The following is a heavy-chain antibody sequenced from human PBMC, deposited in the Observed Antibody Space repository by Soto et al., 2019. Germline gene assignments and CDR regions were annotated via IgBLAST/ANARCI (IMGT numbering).Heavy chain of an antibody. CDR1: GFTFSSYS. V-gene: IGHV3-48*02. J-gene: IGHJ3*02. CDR2: ISSSSSTI. Sequence: GGSLRLSCAASGFTFSSYSMNWVRQAPGKGLEWVSYISSSSSTIYYADSVKGRFTISRDNAKNSLYLQMNSLRDEDTAVYYCAIVDLNFGYSYGSDAFDIWGQGTMVTVSS. D-gene: IGHD5-18*01. CDR3: AIVDLNFGYSYGSDAFDI.